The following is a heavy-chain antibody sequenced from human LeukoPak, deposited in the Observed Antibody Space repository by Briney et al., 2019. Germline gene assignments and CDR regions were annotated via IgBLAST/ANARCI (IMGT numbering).Heavy chain of an antibody. V-gene: IGHV3-23*01. Sequence: PGGSLRLSCAASGFTFSSYAVSWVRQAPGKGLEWVSAISGSGGSTYYADSVKGRFTISRDNSKNTLYLQMNSLRAEDTAVYYCAKGYYDILTGYPDYWGQGTLVTVSS. J-gene: IGHJ4*02. CDR1: GFTFSSYA. CDR3: AKGYYDILTGYPDY. D-gene: IGHD3-9*01. CDR2: ISGSGGST.